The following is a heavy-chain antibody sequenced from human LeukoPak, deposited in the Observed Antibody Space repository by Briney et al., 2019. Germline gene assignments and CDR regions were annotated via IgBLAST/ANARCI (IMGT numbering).Heavy chain of an antibody. CDR1: VITFYTYA. V-gene: IGHV3-23*01. D-gene: IGHD5/OR15-5a*01. J-gene: IGHJ4*02. Sequence: GGSLRLSCPGSVITFYTYALSSVRQAPGKGLEWVSSISGNGGSTYYADSVEGRFTISRDNSKNTLYLQLNNLRAEDTAVYYCSKPQYPVSTANFSYSWGQGTLVTVSS. CDR2: ISGNGGST. CDR3: SKPQYPVSTANFSYS.